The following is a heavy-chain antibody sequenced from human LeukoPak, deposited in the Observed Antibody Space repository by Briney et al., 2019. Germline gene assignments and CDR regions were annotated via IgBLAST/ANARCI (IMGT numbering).Heavy chain of an antibody. V-gene: IGHV1-8*01. D-gene: IGHD3-10*01. Sequence: ASVKVSCKASGYTFTSYDINWVRQATGQGLEWMGWMNPNSGNTGYAQKFQGRVTMTRNTSISTAYMELSSLRSEDTAVYYCARGTREATMVRGVNWFDPWGQGTPVTVSS. CDR2: MNPNSGNT. CDR1: GYTFTSYD. J-gene: IGHJ5*02. CDR3: ARGTREATMVRGVNWFDP.